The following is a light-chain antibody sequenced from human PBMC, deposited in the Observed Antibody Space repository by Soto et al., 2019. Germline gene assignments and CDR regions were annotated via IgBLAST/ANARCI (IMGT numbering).Light chain of an antibody. CDR3: QQYNTYPHT. CDR2: DAS. Sequence: DIQMTQSPSTLSASVGDRVTITCRASQSISSWSAWYQQKPRKAPKLLIYDASSLESGVPSRFSGSGSGTEFTLAISSLQPDDFATYYCQQYNTYPHTFGQGTKLEIK. J-gene: IGKJ2*01. V-gene: IGKV1-5*01. CDR1: QSISSW.